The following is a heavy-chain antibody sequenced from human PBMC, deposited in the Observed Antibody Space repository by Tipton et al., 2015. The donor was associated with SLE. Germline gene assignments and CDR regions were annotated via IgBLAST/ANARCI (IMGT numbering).Heavy chain of an antibody. V-gene: IGHV4-59*05. CDR1: GGSISSYY. CDR2: IYYSGST. Sequence: TLSLTCTVSGGSISSYYWSWIRQPAGKGLEWIGSIYYSGSTYYNPSLKSRVTISVDTSKNQFSLKLSSVTAAGTAVYYCARLPYYDFWSGPYGMDVWGQGTTVTVSS. J-gene: IGHJ6*02. CDR3: ARLPYYDFWSGPYGMDV. D-gene: IGHD3-3*01.